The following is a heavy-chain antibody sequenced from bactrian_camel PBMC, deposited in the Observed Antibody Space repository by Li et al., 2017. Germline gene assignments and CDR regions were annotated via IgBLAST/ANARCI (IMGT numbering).Heavy chain of an antibody. CDR2: IYTGDGRT. J-gene: IGHJ4*01. CDR3: NLVLPYPVGDYELDCSTVDSY. V-gene: IGHV3S1*01. CDR1: GFIFSDMW. Sequence: HVQLVESGGGLVQPGGSLTLSCAPSGFIFSDMWVHWVRQAPGKGLEWVSTIYTGDGRTKSADSVKGRFTISQDNAKNTVYLEMNRLKPEDTAMYFCNLVLPYPVGDYELDCSTVDSYWGQGTQVTVS. D-gene: IGHD5*01.